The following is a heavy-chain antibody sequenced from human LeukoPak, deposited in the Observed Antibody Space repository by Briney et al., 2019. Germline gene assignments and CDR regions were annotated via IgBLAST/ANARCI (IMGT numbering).Heavy chain of an antibody. Sequence: GGSLRLSCAASGFIFSNYWMSWVRQAPGKGLEWVANIKQDGSEKNYVDSVKGRFTISRDNAKNSLYLQMKSLRGEDTAVYYCARDRGEYDLWSGGNDVFDIWGQGTMVAVSS. J-gene: IGHJ3*02. CDR1: GFIFSNYW. V-gene: IGHV3-7*05. CDR2: IKQDGSEK. D-gene: IGHD3-3*01. CDR3: ARDRGEYDLWSGGNDVFDI.